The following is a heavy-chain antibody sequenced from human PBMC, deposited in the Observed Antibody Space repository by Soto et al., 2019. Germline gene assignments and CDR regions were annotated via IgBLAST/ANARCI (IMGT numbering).Heavy chain of an antibody. CDR1: GGSINNHF. V-gene: IGHV4-59*11. Sequence: LTCTVSGGSINNHFWGWIRQPPGKGLEWIGYVYYDGHTDYNPSLESRVTIAVDTSKNQFSLRLTSVTAADTAVYYCARDLFGGYCLDYWGQGALVTVSS. CDR3: ARDLFGGYCLDY. CDR2: VYYDGHT. J-gene: IGHJ4*02. D-gene: IGHD5-12*01.